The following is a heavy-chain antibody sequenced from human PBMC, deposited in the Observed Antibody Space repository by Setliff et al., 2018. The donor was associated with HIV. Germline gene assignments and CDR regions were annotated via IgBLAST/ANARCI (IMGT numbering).Heavy chain of an antibody. D-gene: IGHD2-15*01. J-gene: IGHJ4*02. Sequence: ASVKVSCKASGYSFTGYYIHWVRQAPGQGLEWMGWISAYSGKTNYAQKFQGRVTMTTDTSTTTAYMELRSLTSDDTAKYYCTRGNGPNVVVAAPFDYWGQGTQVTVSS. V-gene: IGHV1-18*04. CDR2: ISAYSGKT. CDR3: TRGNGPNVVVAAPFDY. CDR1: GYSFTGYY.